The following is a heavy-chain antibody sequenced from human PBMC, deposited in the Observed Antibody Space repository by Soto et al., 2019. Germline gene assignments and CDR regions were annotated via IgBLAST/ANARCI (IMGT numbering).Heavy chain of an antibody. CDR3: ARLPDYSNYEVRWFDP. J-gene: IGHJ5*02. V-gene: IGHV4-39*01. CDR2: IYYSGST. Sequence: SETLSVTCTVSGGSISSSSYYWGWIRQPPGKGLEWIGSIYYSGSTYYNPSLKSRVTISVDTSKNQFSLKLSSVTAADTAVFYFARLPDYSNYEVRWFDPWGQGTLVTVSS. D-gene: IGHD4-4*01. CDR1: GGSISSSSYY.